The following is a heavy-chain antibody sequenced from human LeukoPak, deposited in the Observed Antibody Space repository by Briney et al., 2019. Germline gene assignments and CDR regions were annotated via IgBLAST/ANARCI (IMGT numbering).Heavy chain of an antibody. CDR3: ARHEYGDLEDY. V-gene: IGHV4-39*01. CDR1: GGSISSSSYY. Sequence: SETLCLTCTVSGGSISSSSYYWGWIRQPPGKGLEWIGSIYYSGSTYYNPSLKSRVTISVDTSKNQFSLKLSSVTAADTAVYYCARHEYGDLEDYWGQGTLVTVSS. J-gene: IGHJ4*02. CDR2: IYYSGST. D-gene: IGHD4-17*01.